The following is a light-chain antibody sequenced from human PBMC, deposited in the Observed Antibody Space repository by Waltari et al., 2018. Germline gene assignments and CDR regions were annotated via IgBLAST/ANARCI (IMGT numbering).Light chain of an antibody. Sequence: AIQLTQYPSSLSASVGARVTITCRASQDISTALAWYQQKSGEAPKLLIYDASTLGSGVPSRFSGSGTGTDFTLTISRLQPEDFSTYHCQQFHNYPPTFGQGTRLEIK. CDR1: QDISTA. J-gene: IGKJ5*01. V-gene: IGKV1D-13*01. CDR3: QQFHNYPPT. CDR2: DAS.